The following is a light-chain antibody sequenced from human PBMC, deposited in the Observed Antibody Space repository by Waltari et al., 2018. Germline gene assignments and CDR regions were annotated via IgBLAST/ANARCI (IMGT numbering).Light chain of an antibody. CDR3: QQYYSSPYS. CDR2: WAS. J-gene: IGKJ2*03. V-gene: IGKV4-1*01. Sequence: DIVMTQSPDSLAVSLGGRATINCKSSPSLLYRPNNKNYLAWYQQKPGQSPKMLIYWASTRESGVPDRFRGSGSGTDFTLTISTLQAEDVAVYYCQQYYSSPYSCGQGTKLEIK. CDR1: PSLLYRPNNKNY.